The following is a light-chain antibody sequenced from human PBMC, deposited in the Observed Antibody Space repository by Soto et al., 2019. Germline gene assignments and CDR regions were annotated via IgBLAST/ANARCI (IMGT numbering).Light chain of an antibody. CDR2: DAA. V-gene: IGKV3-20*01. CDR3: QQYGTSPCT. Sequence: ETVLTQSPGTLSLSPGERATLSCRASQSFISTYLAWYQQKPGQAPRLLIFDAASRAPGIPDRFIGSGSGTDFTLTISRLEHEDFAVYFCQQYGTSPCTFGQGTKLEIK. J-gene: IGKJ2*02. CDR1: QSFISTY.